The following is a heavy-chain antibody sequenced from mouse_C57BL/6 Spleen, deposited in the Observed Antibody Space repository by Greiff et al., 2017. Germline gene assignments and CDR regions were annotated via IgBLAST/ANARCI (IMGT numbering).Heavy chain of an antibody. D-gene: IGHD4-1*01. CDR3: TRKSWDPSWFAY. J-gene: IGHJ3*01. V-gene: IGHV1-15*01. CDR1: GYTFTDYE. Sequence: QVQLKQSGAELVRPGASVTLSCKASGYTFTDYEMHWVKQTPVHGLEWIGAIDPETGGTAYNQKFKGKAILTADKSSSTAYMELRSLTSEDSAVYCCTRKSWDPSWFAYWGQGTLVTVSA. CDR2: IDPETGGT.